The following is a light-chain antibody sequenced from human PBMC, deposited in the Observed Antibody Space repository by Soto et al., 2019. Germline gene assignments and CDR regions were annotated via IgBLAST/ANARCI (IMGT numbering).Light chain of an antibody. Sequence: DIQMTQSPSSLSASVGDRVTITCRASQTISSSLNWYQQKPGKAPDLLIYAASNLQSGVPSRFSGSGSGSNSTLTISSLQPEDFATYYCQQSYSSPRMYTFGQRTRLEIK. CDR3: QQSYSSPRMYT. J-gene: IGKJ2*01. CDR1: QTISSS. CDR2: AAS. V-gene: IGKV1-39*01.